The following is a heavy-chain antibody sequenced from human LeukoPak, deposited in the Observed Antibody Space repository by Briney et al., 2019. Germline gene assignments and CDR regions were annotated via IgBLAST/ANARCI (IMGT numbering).Heavy chain of an antibody. D-gene: IGHD3-16*01. J-gene: IGHJ6*03. CDR1: GYTFTDYY. CDR3: ARGPRGSYYYYYMDV. Sequence: ASVKVSCKASGYTFTDYYMHWVRQAPGQGLEWMGWINPNSGGTNYAQKFQGRVTMTRDTSISTAYMELSRLRSDDTAVYYCARGPRGSYYYYYMDVWGKGTTVTVSS. CDR2: INPNSGGT. V-gene: IGHV1-2*02.